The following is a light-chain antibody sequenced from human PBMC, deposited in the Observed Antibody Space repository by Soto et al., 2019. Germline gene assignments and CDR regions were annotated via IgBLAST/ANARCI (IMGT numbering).Light chain of an antibody. CDR2: DAS. J-gene: IGKJ5*01. Sequence: DLQMTQSPSYLSASVGDRFTITCQASQNINNYLNWYQQKPGRAPXXLIYDASNLEAGVPSRFRGSGSGTDFTFTISRLKPEDIATDYCQQYENLLTFGQGTRLEIK. CDR3: QQYENLLT. V-gene: IGKV1-33*01. CDR1: QNINNY.